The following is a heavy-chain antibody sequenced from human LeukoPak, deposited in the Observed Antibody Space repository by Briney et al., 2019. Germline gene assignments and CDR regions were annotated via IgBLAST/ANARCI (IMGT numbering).Heavy chain of an antibody. CDR2: INQDGSEN. D-gene: IGHD3-16*01. Sequence: GGSLRLSCAASGFTFSGDWMSWVRQAPGKGREWVARINQDGSENSYVDSVKGRFTISRDNAKSSLSPQMNSLRAEDTAVYYCVRGGSYGDSWGQGTLVTVSS. J-gene: IGHJ4*02. CDR1: GFTFSGDW. V-gene: IGHV3-7*05. CDR3: VRGGSYGDS.